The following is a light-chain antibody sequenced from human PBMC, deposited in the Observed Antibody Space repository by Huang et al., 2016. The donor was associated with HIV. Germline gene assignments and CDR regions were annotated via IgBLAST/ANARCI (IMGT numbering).Light chain of an antibody. J-gene: IGKJ5*01. V-gene: IGKV2-30*02. CDR2: KVS. Sequence: DVVMTQSPLLLPVTLGHPAAISCRASHSLEHSDGNIYLNWFHQRPGQSPRRLVYKVSLRDSGVPDRFSGGGSGTDFTLTISRVETEDVGVYYCMQGTHWPPVTFGQGTRLEIK. CDR3: MQGTHWPPVT. CDR1: HSLEHSDGNIY.